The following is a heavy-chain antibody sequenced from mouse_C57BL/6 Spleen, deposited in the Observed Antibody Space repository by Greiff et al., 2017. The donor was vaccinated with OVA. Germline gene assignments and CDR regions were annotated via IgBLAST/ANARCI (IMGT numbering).Heavy chain of an antibody. V-gene: IGHV1-26*01. CDR2: INPNNGGT. CDR1: GYTFTDYY. Sequence: VQLQQSGPELVKPGASVKISCKASGYTFTDYYMNWVKQSHGKSLEWIGDINPNNGGTSYNQKFKGKATLTVDKSSSTAYMELRSLTSEDSAVYYCAPYDYDVTWFAYWGQGTLVTVSA. J-gene: IGHJ3*01. CDR3: APYDYDVTWFAY. D-gene: IGHD2-4*01.